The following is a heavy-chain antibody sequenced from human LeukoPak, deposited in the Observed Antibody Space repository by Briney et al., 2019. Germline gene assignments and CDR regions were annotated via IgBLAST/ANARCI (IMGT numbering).Heavy chain of an antibody. J-gene: IGHJ3*02. CDR2: INPNSGGT. Sequence: ASVKVSCKASGYTXTGYYMHGVRQAPGQGLEWMGWINPNSGGTNYAQTFQGRVTMTRDTSISTAYMELSRLRSDDTAVYYCARASGSYYNSYAFDIWGQGTMVTVSS. V-gene: IGHV1-2*02. CDR3: ARASGSYYNSYAFDI. CDR1: GYTXTGYY. D-gene: IGHD3-10*01.